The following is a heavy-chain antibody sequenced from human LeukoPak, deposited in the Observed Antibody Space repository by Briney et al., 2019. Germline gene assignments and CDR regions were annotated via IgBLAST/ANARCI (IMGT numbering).Heavy chain of an antibody. D-gene: IGHD3-10*01. V-gene: IGHV3-11*01. Sequence: GGSLRLSCAASGFTFSDYYMSWIRQAPGQGLEGGSYISSSGSTIYYADSVKGRFTISRDNAKNSLYMQMSSLRSEDAAVYYCARLSYYKHPIVYYFDYWGQGTLVTVSS. CDR3: ARLSYYKHPIVYYFDY. J-gene: IGHJ4*02. CDR2: ISSSGSTI. CDR1: GFTFSDYY.